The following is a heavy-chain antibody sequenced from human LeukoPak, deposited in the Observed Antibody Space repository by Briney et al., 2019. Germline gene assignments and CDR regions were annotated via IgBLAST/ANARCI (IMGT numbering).Heavy chain of an antibody. CDR3: ARGFVAHWFDP. D-gene: IGHD3-3*01. J-gene: IGHJ5*02. Sequence: GGSLRLSCAASGFTFSTQWMHWVRQAPGKGLVWVSGINSDGSNIKYADSVKGRFTISRDNANNILYLQMNSLRAEDTAVYYCARGFVAHWFDPWGQGTLVTVSS. V-gene: IGHV3-74*03. CDR1: GFTFSTQW. CDR2: INSDGSNI.